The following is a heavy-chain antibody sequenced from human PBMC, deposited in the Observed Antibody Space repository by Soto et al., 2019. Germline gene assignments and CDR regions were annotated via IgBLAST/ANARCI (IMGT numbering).Heavy chain of an antibody. D-gene: IGHD3-22*01. CDR3: ATMSSSGYPLDY. J-gene: IGHJ4*02. CDR1: GGSVSSGSYY. V-gene: IGHV4-61*01. CDR2: IYYTGRT. Sequence: QVQLQESGPGLVKPSETLSLTCIVSGGSVSSGSYYWSWIRQPPGKGLEWIGFIYYTGRTSYNPSLNSRFXTXVXXSNNQFSLKLSSVTAADTAVYFCATMSSSGYPLDYWGRGTLVTVSS.